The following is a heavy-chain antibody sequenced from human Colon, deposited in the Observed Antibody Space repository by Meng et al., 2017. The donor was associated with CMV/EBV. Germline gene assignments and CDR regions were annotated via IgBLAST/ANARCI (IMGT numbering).Heavy chain of an antibody. CDR1: GFIFTEYF. Sequence: GGSLRLSCTTSGFIFTEYFMDWVRQSPGKGLEWVGRAKNKAHNYGTEYAASVKGRFTISRDDSSDSMYLQMNSLKHEDTAVYYCVRDGRRYAFDYWGQGTLVNRLL. V-gene: IGHV3-72*01. J-gene: IGHJ4*02. D-gene: IGHD2-8*01. CDR2: AKNKAHNYGT. CDR3: VRDGRRYAFDY.